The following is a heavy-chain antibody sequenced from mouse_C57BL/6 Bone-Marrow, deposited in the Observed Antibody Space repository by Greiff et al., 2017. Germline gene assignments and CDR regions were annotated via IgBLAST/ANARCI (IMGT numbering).Heavy chain of an antibody. CDR2: IDPETGGT. J-gene: IGHJ3*01. CDR3: TRRDYDGGFAY. D-gene: IGHD2-4*01. V-gene: IGHV1-15*01. CDR1: GYTFTDYE. Sequence: QVQLKESGAELVRPGASVTLSCKASGYTFTDYEMHWVKQTPVHGLEWIGAIDPETGGTAYNQKFKGKAILTADKSSSTAYMELRSLTSEDSAVYYCTRRDYDGGFAYWGQGTLVTVSA.